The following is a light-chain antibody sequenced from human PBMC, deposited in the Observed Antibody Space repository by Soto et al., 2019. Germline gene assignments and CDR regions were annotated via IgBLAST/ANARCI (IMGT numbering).Light chain of an antibody. CDR1: SSNIGAGYD. Sequence: QSVLTQPPSVSGAPGQRVTISCTGSSSNIGAGYDVHWYQQLPGTAPKLLIYGNSNRPSGVPDRFSGSKSGTSASLAITGLQAEDEADYYCSSHTLSRALQVFGTGTKLTVL. V-gene: IGLV1-40*01. CDR3: SSHTLSRALQV. CDR2: GNS. J-gene: IGLJ1*01.